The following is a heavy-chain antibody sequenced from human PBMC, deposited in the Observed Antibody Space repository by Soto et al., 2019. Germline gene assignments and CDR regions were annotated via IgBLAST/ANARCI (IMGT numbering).Heavy chain of an antibody. CDR1: GGTFSSYT. CDR2: IIPILGIA. Sequence: SVKVSCKASGGTFSSYTISWVRQAPGQGLEWMGRIIPILGIANYAQKFQGRVTITADKSTSTAYMELSSLRSEDTAVYYCARSRLYDILTAYWFDPWGQETLVTVSS. V-gene: IGHV1-69*02. J-gene: IGHJ5*02. D-gene: IGHD3-9*01. CDR3: ARSRLYDILTAYWFDP.